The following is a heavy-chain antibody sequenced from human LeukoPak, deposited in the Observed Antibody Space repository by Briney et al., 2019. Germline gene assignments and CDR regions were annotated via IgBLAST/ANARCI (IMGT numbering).Heavy chain of an antibody. CDR1: GGSINSFY. Sequence: SETLSLTCTVSGGSINSFYWSWIRQPPGKGLEWIGYIYYTGNTDYNPSLRGRVTISVDTSKNQFSLKLSSVTAADTAVYYCARDGGYCSGGSCYFDDYFDYWGQGTLVTVSS. J-gene: IGHJ4*02. CDR3: ARDGGYCSGGSCYFDDYFDY. D-gene: IGHD2-15*01. CDR2: IYYTGNT. V-gene: IGHV4-59*12.